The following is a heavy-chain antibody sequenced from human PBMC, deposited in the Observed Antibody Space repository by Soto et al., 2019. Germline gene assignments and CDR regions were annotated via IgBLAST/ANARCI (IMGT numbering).Heavy chain of an antibody. Sequence: EVQLVESGGGLVEPGRSLRLSCTTSGFTFGDYAMSWFRQAPGKGLEWVGFIRSKAYGRTTEYAASVQGRFTISRDEYRSIAYLQMNSLKTEDTAVYYCTRGLSSGWYGLADYWGQGTLVTVSS. CDR1: GFTFGDYA. D-gene: IGHD6-19*01. J-gene: IGHJ4*02. V-gene: IGHV3-49*03. CDR2: IRSKAYGRTT. CDR3: TRGLSSGWYGLADY.